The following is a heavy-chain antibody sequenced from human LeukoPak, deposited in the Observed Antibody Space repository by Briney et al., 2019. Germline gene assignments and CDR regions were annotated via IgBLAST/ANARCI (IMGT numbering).Heavy chain of an antibody. Sequence: GSLRLSCAASGFTFSSYAMSWVRQAPGKGLEWVSGVIGSGDNTYYADSVKGRFTISRDNSKNTLHLQMSSLRAEDTAVYYCAKDHAHVLRYFDWVPNYFDYWGQGTLVTVSS. CDR3: AKDHAHVLRYFDWVPNYFDY. J-gene: IGHJ4*02. CDR2: VIGSGDNT. V-gene: IGHV3-23*01. CDR1: GFTFSSYA. D-gene: IGHD3-9*01.